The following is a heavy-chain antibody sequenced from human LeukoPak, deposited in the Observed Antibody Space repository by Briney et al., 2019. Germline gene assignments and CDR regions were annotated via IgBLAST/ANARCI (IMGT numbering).Heavy chain of an antibody. D-gene: IGHD1-26*01. J-gene: IGHJ4*02. Sequence: GGSLRLSCAAPGFTFSSAWMTWVRQTPGKGLEWVGRIKQISNGGTTDYAAPVKDRFTISRDDSINTLYLQMNSLKTEDTAVYYCASGFSATSHDGYWGQGTLVTVSS. V-gene: IGHV3-15*01. CDR3: ASGFSATSHDGY. CDR2: IKQISNGGTT. CDR1: GFTFSSAW.